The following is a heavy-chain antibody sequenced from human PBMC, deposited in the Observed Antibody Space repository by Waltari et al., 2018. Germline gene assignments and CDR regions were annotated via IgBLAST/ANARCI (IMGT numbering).Heavy chain of an antibody. J-gene: IGHJ4*02. D-gene: IGHD4-17*01. V-gene: IGHV3-15*01. CDR2: IKSKTDGGTT. CDR3: TADYGDSYYFDY. Sequence: EVQLVESGGGLVKPGGSLRLSCAASGLTFSNAWISWVRQAPGKGLEWVGRIKSKTDGGTTDYAAPVKGRFTISRDDSKNTLYLQMNSLKTEDTAVYYCTADYGDSYYFDYWGQGTLVTVSS. CDR1: GLTFSNAW.